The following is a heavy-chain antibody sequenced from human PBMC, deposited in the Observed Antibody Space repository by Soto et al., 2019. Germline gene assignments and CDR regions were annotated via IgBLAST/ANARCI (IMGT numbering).Heavy chain of an antibody. CDR3: AIPPPLVILTGPLEFDY. J-gene: IGHJ4*02. Sequence: PSETLSLTCDVSGDTISTGGYTWAWIRQPPGKALEWIGHTYHSGNPYYNPSLKSRVIISVDRSKNQFSLKLSSVTAADTAFYFFAIPPPLVILTGPLEFDYWGKEILVTVPS. D-gene: IGHD3-9*01. CDR1: GDTISTGGYT. CDR2: TYHSGNP. V-gene: IGHV4-30-2*01.